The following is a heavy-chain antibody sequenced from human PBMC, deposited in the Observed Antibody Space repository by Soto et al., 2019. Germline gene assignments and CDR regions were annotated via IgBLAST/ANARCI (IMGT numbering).Heavy chain of an antibody. D-gene: IGHD2-15*01. Sequence: GASVKVSCKASGYTFTSYSMHWVRQAPGQGLEWMGIINPSSGRTSYAQNFQGRVTMTSDTSTSIVYMEMSSLKSEDTAVYYCARDHNFGFILYAMDVWGLGTTVTVSS. CDR2: INPSSGRT. CDR1: GYTFTSYS. J-gene: IGHJ6*02. V-gene: IGHV1-46*01. CDR3: ARDHNFGFILYAMDV.